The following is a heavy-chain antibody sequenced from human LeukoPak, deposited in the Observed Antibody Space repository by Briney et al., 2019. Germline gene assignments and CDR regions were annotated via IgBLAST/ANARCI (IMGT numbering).Heavy chain of an antibody. CDR3: ARDLRYWFDP. CDR1: GFTVSSNY. V-gene: IGHV3-53*01. Sequence: GGSLRLSCAASGFTVSSNYMSWVRQAPGKGLEWVSVIYSGGSTYYADSVKGRFTISRDNSKNTLYLQMNSLRAEDTAVYYCARDLRYWFDPWGQGTLITVSS. J-gene: IGHJ5*02. CDR2: IYSGGST.